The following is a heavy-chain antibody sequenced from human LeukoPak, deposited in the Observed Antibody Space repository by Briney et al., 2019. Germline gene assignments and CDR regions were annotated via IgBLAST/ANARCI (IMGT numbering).Heavy chain of an antibody. J-gene: IGHJ6*02. CDR1: GGSFSGYY. CDR2: INHSGST. Sequence: SETLSLTCAVYGGSFSGYYWSWIRQPPGKGLEWIGEINHSGSTNYNPSLKSRVTISVDTSKNQFSLKLSSVTAADTAVYYCARANYDFWSGSINCYYYGMDVWGQGTTVTVSS. V-gene: IGHV4-34*01. D-gene: IGHD3-3*01. CDR3: ARANYDFWSGSINCYYYGMDV.